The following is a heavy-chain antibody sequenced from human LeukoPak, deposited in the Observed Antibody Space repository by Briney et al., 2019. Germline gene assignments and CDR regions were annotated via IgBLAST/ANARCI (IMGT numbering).Heavy chain of an antibody. V-gene: IGHV3-53*01. CDR3: ARDPWPTVVTPSHFQH. D-gene: IGHD4-23*01. CDR2: IYSGGST. Sequence: PGGSLRLSCAASGFTVSSNYMSWVRQAPGKGLEWVSVIYSGGSTYYADSVKGRFTISRDNSKNTLYLQMNSLRAEDTAVYYCARDPWPTVVTPSHFQHWGQGTLVTVSS. CDR1: GFTVSSNY. J-gene: IGHJ1*01.